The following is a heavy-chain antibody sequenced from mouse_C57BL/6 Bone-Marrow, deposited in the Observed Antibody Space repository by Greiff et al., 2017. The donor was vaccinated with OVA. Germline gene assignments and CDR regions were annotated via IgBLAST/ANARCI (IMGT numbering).Heavy chain of an antibody. V-gene: IGHV1-72*01. CDR2: IDPNSGGT. D-gene: IGHD2-10*02. CDR3: ALGYGKPSYAMDY. CDR1: CYPFTSSW. J-gene: IGHJ4*01. Sequence: QLHPPGAELVKPGASVHLSFQASCYPFTSSWMHWVKQRPGRGLEWIGRIDPNSGGTKYNEKFKSTATLTVDKPSSTAYMQLNTLTSEVSAVYYCALGYGKPSYAMDYWGQGTSVTVAS.